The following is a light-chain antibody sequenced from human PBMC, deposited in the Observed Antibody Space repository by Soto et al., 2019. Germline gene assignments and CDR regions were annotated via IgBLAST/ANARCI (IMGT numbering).Light chain of an antibody. CDR3: CSYAGIYSVV. J-gene: IGLJ2*01. Sequence: QSALTQPRSVSGSPGQSVTISCTGTSSDVGGYNYVSWYQHHPGKAPKFMIYDVSKRPSGVPDRFSGSKSGNTASLTISGLQAEDEADYYCCSYAGIYSVVFGGGTKVTVL. CDR2: DVS. V-gene: IGLV2-11*01. CDR1: SSDVGGYNY.